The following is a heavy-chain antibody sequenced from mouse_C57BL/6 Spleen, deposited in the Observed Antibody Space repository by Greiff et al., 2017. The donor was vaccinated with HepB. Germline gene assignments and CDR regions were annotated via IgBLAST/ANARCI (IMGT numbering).Heavy chain of an antibody. CDR1: GYSFTSYY. Sequence: QVQLQQSGPELVKPGASVKISCKASGYSFTSYYIHWVKQRPGQGLEWIGWIYPGSGNTKYNEKFKGKATLTADTSSSTAYMQLSSLTSEDSAVYYCARSRAYYGSSYFDYWGQGTTLTVSS. D-gene: IGHD1-1*01. CDR2: IYPGSGNT. J-gene: IGHJ2*01. CDR3: ARSRAYYGSSYFDY. V-gene: IGHV1-66*01.